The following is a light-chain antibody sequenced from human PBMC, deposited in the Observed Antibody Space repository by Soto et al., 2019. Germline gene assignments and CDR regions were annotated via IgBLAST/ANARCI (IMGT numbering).Light chain of an antibody. CDR2: EAS. V-gene: IGKV1-6*01. J-gene: IGKJ4*01. Sequence: IQMTQSPSSLSASVGDRVTITCRASQGIRNDLGWYQQKPGKAPKLLIYEASSLESGVPSRFGGSGSETEFTLTISSLQPDDFATYFCQQYEDYPLTFGGGTKVDIK. CDR1: QGIRND. CDR3: QQYEDYPLT.